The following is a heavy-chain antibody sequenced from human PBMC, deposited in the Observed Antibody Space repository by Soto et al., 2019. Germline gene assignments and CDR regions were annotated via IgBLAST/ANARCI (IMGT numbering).Heavy chain of an antibody. J-gene: IGHJ4*02. D-gene: IGHD6-13*01. CDR1: GFTFSSYA. Sequence: EVQLLESGGGLVQPGGSLRLSCAASGFTFSSYAMRWVRQAPGKGLEWVSAVSGSGGSTYYADSVKGRFTISRDNSKITLYLQMNSLRAEDTAVYYGARRGPGTYFDYWGQGTLVTVSS. V-gene: IGHV3-23*01. CDR3: ARRGPGTYFDY. CDR2: VSGSGGST.